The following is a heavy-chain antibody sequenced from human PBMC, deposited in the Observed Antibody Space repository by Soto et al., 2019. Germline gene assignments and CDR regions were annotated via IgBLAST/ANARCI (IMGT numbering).Heavy chain of an antibody. CDR3: ARGCITIFGVVFNP. CDR1: GGSVSSGSYY. Sequence: SETLSLTCTVSGGSVSSGSYYWSWIRQPPGKGLEWIGYIYYSGSTNCNPSLKSRVTISVDTSKNQFSLKLSSVTAADTAVYYCARGCITIFGVVFNPWGQGTLVTVSS. V-gene: IGHV4-61*01. D-gene: IGHD3-3*01. CDR2: IYYSGST. J-gene: IGHJ5*02.